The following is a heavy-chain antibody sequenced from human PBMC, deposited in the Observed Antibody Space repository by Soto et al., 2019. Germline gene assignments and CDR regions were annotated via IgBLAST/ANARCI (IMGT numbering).Heavy chain of an antibody. Sequence: EVQLVESGGGLVKPGGSLGLSCAASGFTFSSYSMNWVRQAPGKGLEWVSSISSSSRYIYYADSVKDRFTISRDNAKNSLYLQMNSLRAEDTAVYYCARDGSSSPRGIDAFDFWGQGTMVTVSS. CDR2: ISSSSRYI. CDR1: GFTFSSYS. J-gene: IGHJ3*01. CDR3: ARDGSSSPRGIDAFDF. V-gene: IGHV3-21*01. D-gene: IGHD6-6*01.